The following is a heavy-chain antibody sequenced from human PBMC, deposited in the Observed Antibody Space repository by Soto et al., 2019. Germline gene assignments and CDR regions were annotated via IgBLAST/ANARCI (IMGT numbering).Heavy chain of an antibody. D-gene: IGHD5-18*01. CDR1: GYTFTNYG. CDR2: IGGYKGNT. V-gene: IGHV1-18*01. J-gene: IGHJ4*02. CDR3: APHTLDTGMPSGY. Sequence: QVQLVQSGAEVREPGASVKVSCKPSGYTFTNYGVSWLRQAPGQGLEWMGWIGGYKGNTNYAQKLQGRVTLTTDTSTSTAYMELWSLRSDDTAVYYCAPHTLDTGMPSGYWGQGTLVTVSS.